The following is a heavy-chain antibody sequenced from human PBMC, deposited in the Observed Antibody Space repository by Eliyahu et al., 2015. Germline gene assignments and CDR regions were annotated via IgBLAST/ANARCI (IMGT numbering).Heavy chain of an antibody. Sequence: QLQLQESGPGLVKPSETLSLTCTVSGGSISSSSYYWGWIRQPPGKGLEWIGSIYYSGSTYYNPSLKSRVTISVDTSKNQFSLKLSSVTAADTAVYYCARQQGVANPFDYWGQGTLVTVSS. CDR3: ARQQGVANPFDY. V-gene: IGHV4-39*01. J-gene: IGHJ4*02. D-gene: IGHD2-15*01. CDR1: GGSISSSSYY. CDR2: IYYSGST.